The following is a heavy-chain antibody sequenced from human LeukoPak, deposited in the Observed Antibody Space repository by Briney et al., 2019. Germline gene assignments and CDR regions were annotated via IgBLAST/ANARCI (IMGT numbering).Heavy chain of an antibody. CDR1: GGSITSSSYY. CDR2: VYHSGTT. D-gene: IGHD2-2*01. Sequence: PSETLSLTCTVSGGSITSSSYYWGWIRQPPGKGLEWIGSVYHSGTTYYNPSLKSRVTISIDTSKNQFSLKLTSVTAADTAVYYCAGQSEMPNMDVWGKGTTVTVSS. V-gene: IGHV4-39*07. J-gene: IGHJ6*03. CDR3: AGQSEMPNMDV.